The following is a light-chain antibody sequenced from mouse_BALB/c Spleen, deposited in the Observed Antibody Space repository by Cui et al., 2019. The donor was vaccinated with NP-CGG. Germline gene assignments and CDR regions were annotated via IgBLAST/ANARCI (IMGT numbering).Light chain of an antibody. V-gene: IGLV1*01. CDR1: TGPVTTSNY. J-gene: IGLJ1*01. CDR2: GTN. Sequence: QAVVTKESALTTSPGETVTLTCRSSTGPVTTSNYANWVQEKPDHLFTGLIGGTNNRPPGVPARFSGSLIGDKAALTITGAQIEDEAIYFCALWYSNHWVFGGGTKLTVL. CDR3: ALWYSNHWV.